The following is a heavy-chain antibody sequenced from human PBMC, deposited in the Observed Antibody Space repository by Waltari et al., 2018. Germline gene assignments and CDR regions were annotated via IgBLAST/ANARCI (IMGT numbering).Heavy chain of an antibody. CDR2: ISYDGSNK. J-gene: IGHJ4*02. CDR3: ARVTGTSGYFDY. CDR1: GFTFSSYA. D-gene: IGHD1-20*01. Sequence: QVQLVESGGGVVQPGRSLRLSCAASGFTFSSYAIHWVRQAPGKGLEWVAVISYDGSNKYYADSVKGRFTISRDNSKNTLYLQMNSLRAEDTAVYYCARVTGTSGYFDYWGQGTLVTVSS. V-gene: IGHV3-30-3*01.